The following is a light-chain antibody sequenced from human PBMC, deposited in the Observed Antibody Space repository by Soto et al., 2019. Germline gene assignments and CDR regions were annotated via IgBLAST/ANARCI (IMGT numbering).Light chain of an antibody. CDR1: SSDIGIYNY. V-gene: IGLV2-8*01. Sequence: QSVLTQPPSASGSPGQSVTISCTGTSSDIGIYNYVSWYQQHPGKAPKLMIYEVSKRPSGVPDRFSGSKSGNTASLTVSGLQAEDEADYYCSSHAGSIHLVFGGGTKLTVL. CDR2: EVS. CDR3: SSHAGSIHLV. J-gene: IGLJ3*02.